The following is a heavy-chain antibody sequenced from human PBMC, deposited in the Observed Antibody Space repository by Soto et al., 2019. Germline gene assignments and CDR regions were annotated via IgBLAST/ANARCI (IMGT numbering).Heavy chain of an antibody. D-gene: IGHD1-1*01. CDR3: VRDGTKTLRDWFDP. J-gene: IGHJ5*02. V-gene: IGHV4-4*07. CDR2: IYATGTT. Sequence: SETLSLTCTVSGAAISGFYWSWIRKSVGKGLEWIGRIYATGTTDYNPSLKSRVMMSVDTSKKQFSLKLRSVTAADTAVYYCVRDGTKTLRDWFDPWGQGIAVTVSS. CDR1: GAAISGFY.